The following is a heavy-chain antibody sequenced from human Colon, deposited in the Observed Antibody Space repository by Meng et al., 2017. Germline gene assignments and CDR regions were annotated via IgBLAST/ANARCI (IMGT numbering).Heavy chain of an antibody. CDR2: VFYSGST. Sequence: QVQLQESGPGLVKPSPTLSLTCTVSGGSISTSGHWWSWIRQHPGKGLEWIGYVFYSGSTQYNPSLKSRVSISVDTSKNQFSLKLYSMTAADTAVYYCARDMSGGYYWFDPWGQGTLVTVSS. V-gene: IGHV4-31*03. D-gene: IGHD3-22*01. J-gene: IGHJ5*02. CDR1: GGSISTSGHW. CDR3: ARDMSGGYYWFDP.